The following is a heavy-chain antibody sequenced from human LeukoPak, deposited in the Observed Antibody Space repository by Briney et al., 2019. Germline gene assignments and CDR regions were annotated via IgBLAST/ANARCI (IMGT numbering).Heavy chain of an antibody. V-gene: IGHV3-23*01. CDR2: ISDSGGSR. J-gene: IGHJ6*03. CDR3: ARSNGDYYYYYYMDV. CDR1: GFTFSSYA. Sequence: PGGSLRLSCGASGFTFSSYAMSWVRQAPGKGLEWVSGISDSGGSRHYADSVKGRFTISRDNSKNTLYLQMNSLRAEDTALYHCARSNGDYYYYYYMDVWGKGTTVTISS. D-gene: IGHD2-21*02.